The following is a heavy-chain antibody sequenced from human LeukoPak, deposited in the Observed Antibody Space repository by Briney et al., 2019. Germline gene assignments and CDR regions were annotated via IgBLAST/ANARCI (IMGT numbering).Heavy chain of an antibody. CDR1: GFTFSSYG. CDR2: IWYDGSNK. D-gene: IGHD2/OR15-2a*01. V-gene: IGHV3-33*01. J-gene: IGHJ4*02. Sequence: GGSLRLSCAASGFTFSSYGMHWVRQAPGKGLEWVAVIWYDGSNKYYADSVKGRFTISRDNSKNTLYLQTNSLRAEDTAVYYCARGPESEYPGFIDYWGQGTLVTVSS. CDR3: ARGPESEYPGFIDY.